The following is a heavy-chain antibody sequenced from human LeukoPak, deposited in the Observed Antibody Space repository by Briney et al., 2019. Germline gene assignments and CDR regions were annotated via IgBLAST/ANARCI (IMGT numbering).Heavy chain of an antibody. CDR2: IYPGDSDT. Sequence: GASLKISCQGSGYSFTSYWIGWGRQLPGKGLEWMGIIYPGDSDTRYSPSFQGQVTISADKSISTAYLQWSSLKASDTAMYYCARSAGAAPYAFDIWGQGTMVTVSS. D-gene: IGHD6-6*01. J-gene: IGHJ3*02. CDR3: ARSAGAAPYAFDI. V-gene: IGHV5-51*01. CDR1: GYSFTSYW.